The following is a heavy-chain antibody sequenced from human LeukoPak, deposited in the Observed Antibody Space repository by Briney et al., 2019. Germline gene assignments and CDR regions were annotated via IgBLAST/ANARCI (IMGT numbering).Heavy chain of an antibody. CDR3: AREGAAAGTEAGYYYYMDV. CDR1: GFTVSSNY. V-gene: IGHV3-53*01. D-gene: IGHD6-13*01. J-gene: IGHJ6*03. CDR2: IYSGGST. Sequence: GGSLRLSCAASGFTVSSNYMSWVRQAPGKGLEWVPVIYSGGSTYYADSVKGRFTISRDNSKNTLYLQMNSLRAEDTAVYYCAREGAAAGTEAGYYYYMDVWGKGTTVTVSS.